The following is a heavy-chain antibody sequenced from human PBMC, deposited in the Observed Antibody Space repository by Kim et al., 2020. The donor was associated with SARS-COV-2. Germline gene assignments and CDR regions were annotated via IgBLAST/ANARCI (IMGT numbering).Heavy chain of an antibody. Sequence: GGSLRLSCAASGFTFSSYAMSWVRQAPGKGLEWVSAISGSGGSTYYADSVKGRFTISRDNSKNTLYLQMNSLRAEDTAVYYCAKALGGRPRYGMDVWGQGTTVTVSS. D-gene: IGHD3-16*01. CDR2: ISGSGGST. CDR3: AKALGGRPRYGMDV. CDR1: GFTFSSYA. J-gene: IGHJ6*02. V-gene: IGHV3-23*01.